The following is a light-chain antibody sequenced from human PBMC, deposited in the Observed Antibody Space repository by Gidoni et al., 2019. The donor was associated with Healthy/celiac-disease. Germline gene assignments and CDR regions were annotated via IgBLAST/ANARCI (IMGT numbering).Light chain of an antibody. CDR3: QTWGTCIPYV. J-gene: IGLJ1*01. CDR1: SGHSSYA. Sequence: QLVLTQPPSASSSLGAPVKLPCTLSSGHSSYAIAWHQQQPEKGPRYLMKLNSDGSHSKGDGIPERFSGSSSGAERYLTISSLQSEDEADYYCQTWGTCIPYVFGTGTKVTVL. CDR2: LNSDGSH. V-gene: IGLV4-69*01.